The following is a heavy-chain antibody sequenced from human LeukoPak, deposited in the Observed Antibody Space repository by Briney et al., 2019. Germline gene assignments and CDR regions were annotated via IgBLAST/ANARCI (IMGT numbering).Heavy chain of an antibody. CDR3: ARGYCSGGSCYSYYYYNYMDV. Sequence: SGTLSLTCTVSGGSISSSSYYWGWIRQPPGKGLEWIGSIHYSGSTNYNPSLMSRVTISVDTSKNQFSLKLSSVTAADTAVYYCARGYCSGGSCYSYYYYNYMDVWGKGTTVTVSS. J-gene: IGHJ6*03. V-gene: IGHV4-39*07. D-gene: IGHD2-15*01. CDR1: GGSISSSSYY. CDR2: IHYSGST.